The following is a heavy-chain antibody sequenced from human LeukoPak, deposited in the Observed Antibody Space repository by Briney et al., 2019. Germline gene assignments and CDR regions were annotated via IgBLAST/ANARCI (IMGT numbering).Heavy chain of an antibody. J-gene: IGHJ6*02. CDR1: GSTFNSSP. CDR2: ISASTSGT. Sequence: GGSLRLSCAASGSTFNSSPMTWVRQAPGKGLEWVSGISASTSGTYYADSVKGRFTISRDNSKDTVFLQMNSLRAEDTAVYYCAKVRTYFYHGLDVWGQGTTVTVSS. V-gene: IGHV3-23*01. D-gene: IGHD1-14*01. CDR3: AKVRTYFYHGLDV.